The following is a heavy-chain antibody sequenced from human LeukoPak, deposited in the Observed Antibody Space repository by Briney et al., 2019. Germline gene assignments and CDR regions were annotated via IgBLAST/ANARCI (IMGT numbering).Heavy chain of an antibody. Sequence: SETLSLTCTVSGGSISSYYWSWIRQSAGKGLEWIGRIYTSGSTNYNPSLKSRVTMSVDTSKNQFSLKLSSVTAADTAVYYCARGGSGWYNYYYSMDVWGQGTTVTVSS. D-gene: IGHD6-19*01. CDR3: ARGGSGWYNYYYSMDV. V-gene: IGHV4-4*07. CDR2: IYTSGST. CDR1: GGSISSYY. J-gene: IGHJ6*02.